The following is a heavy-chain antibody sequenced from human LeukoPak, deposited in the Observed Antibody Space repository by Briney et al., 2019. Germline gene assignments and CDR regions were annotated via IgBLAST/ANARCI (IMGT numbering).Heavy chain of an antibody. CDR3: AKDRVIFSPPYAFDI. Sequence: GGSLRLSCAASGFTFSSYGMHWVRQAPGKGLEWVAVISYDGSNKYYADSVKGRFTISRDNSKNTLYLQMNSLRAEDTAVYYCAKDRVIFSPPYAFDIWGQGTMVTVSS. V-gene: IGHV3-30*18. CDR1: GFTFSSYG. D-gene: IGHD3-10*01. CDR2: ISYDGSNK. J-gene: IGHJ3*02.